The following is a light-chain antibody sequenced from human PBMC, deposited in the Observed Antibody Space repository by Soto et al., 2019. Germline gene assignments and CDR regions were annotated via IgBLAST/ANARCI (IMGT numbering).Light chain of an antibody. CDR1: SSDVGGYNY. CDR2: EAS. Sequence: QSVLTQPASVSGSPGQSITISCTGTSSDVGGYNYVSWYQHHPGQAPKLLIYEASSRPSGVSHGFSGSKSGNTASLTISGLQAEHEADSYCTSYTCNSSMLFGGGTTVTVL. CDR3: TSYTCNSSML. V-gene: IGLV2-14*01. J-gene: IGLJ2*01.